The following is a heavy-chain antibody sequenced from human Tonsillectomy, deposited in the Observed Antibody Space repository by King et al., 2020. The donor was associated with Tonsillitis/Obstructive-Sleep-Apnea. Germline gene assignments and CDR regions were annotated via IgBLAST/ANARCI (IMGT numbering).Heavy chain of an antibody. J-gene: IGHJ4*02. CDR2: IFYSGST. V-gene: IGHV4-31*01. CDR3: ARWEGSHYYFDY. D-gene: IGHD1-26*01. Sequence: QLQESGPGLVKPSQTLSLTCTVSGGSISRGGYYCSWIRQHPGKGLEWIGYIFYSGSTYYSPSLKSLITISVDTSKNQFSLKLSSVTAADTAVYYCARWEGSHYYFDYWGQGTLVTVSS. CDR1: GGSISRGGYY.